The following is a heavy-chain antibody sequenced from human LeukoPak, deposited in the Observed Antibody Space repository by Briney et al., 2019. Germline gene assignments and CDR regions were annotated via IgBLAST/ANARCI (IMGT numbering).Heavy chain of an antibody. CDR3: ARSEGIELWLSFDY. D-gene: IGHD5-18*01. CDR2: ISGDGRNK. Sequence: PGRSLRLSCAVSGFTFSGYVMHWVRQAPGKGLEWVAVISGDGRNKNYADSVKGRFTISRDNSKNTLYLQMNSLRGDDTAVYYCARSEGIELWLSFDYWGQGTLVTVSS. CDR1: GFTFSGYV. V-gene: IGHV3-30*04. J-gene: IGHJ4*02.